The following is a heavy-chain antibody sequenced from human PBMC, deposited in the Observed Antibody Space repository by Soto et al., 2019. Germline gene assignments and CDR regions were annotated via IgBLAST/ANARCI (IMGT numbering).Heavy chain of an antibody. CDR3: ARIRYGDYEGGPDYYFDY. D-gene: IGHD4-17*01. CDR1: GFSLSTSGMC. CDR2: IDWDDDK. V-gene: IGHV2-70*01. Sequence: SGPTLVNPTQTLTLTCTFSGFSLSTSGMCVSWIRQPPGKALEWLALIDWDDDKYYSTSLKTRLTISKDTSKNQVVLTMTNMDPVDTATYYCARIRYGDYEGGPDYYFDYRGQGTLVTVSS. J-gene: IGHJ4*02.